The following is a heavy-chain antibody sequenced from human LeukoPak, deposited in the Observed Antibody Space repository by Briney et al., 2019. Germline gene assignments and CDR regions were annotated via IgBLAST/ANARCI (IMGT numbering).Heavy chain of an antibody. CDR1: GVTISSYY. CDR3: SRGGIAENTGWFDP. V-gene: IGHV4-4*07. D-gene: IGHD6-13*01. Sequence: SETLSLSCTVSGVTISSYYWSWIRQPAGKGLEWIGRIYTSGGTNYNPSLKTRVTMSVDSSKNQLSLKLSSVTAPDTAVYSVSRGGIAENTGWFDPWGQGTLVTVSS. J-gene: IGHJ5*02. CDR2: IYTSGGT.